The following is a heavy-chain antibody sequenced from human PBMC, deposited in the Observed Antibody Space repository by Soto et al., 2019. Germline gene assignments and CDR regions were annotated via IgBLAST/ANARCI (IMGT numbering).Heavy chain of an antibody. V-gene: IGHV3-7*05. Sequence: ESGGGLVQPGGSLRLSCAASGFTFNTYWMSWVRQAPGKGLEWVDNIKPDGSATDYVDAVKGRFTISRDNANNSRFLQMTSLRAEDTAVYYCARNGRWGHGTVVTVSS. CDR2: IKPDGSAT. CDR3: ARNGR. CDR1: GFTFNTYW. J-gene: IGHJ4*01. D-gene: IGHD2-8*01.